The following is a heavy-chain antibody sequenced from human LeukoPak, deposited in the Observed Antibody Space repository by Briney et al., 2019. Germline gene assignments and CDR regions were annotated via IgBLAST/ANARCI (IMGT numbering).Heavy chain of an antibody. V-gene: IGHV3-48*01. CDR3: VRDHRWGFDY. D-gene: IGHD4-23*01. Sequence: GGSLRLSCAASGFTFSSYSMNWVRQAPGKGLEWVSYIRTSNPTIYYADSVKGRFTVSRDDAENSLYLQMNSLRVEDTAIYYCVRDHRWGFDYWGQGPLVTVSS. CDR1: GFTFSSYS. CDR2: IRTSNPTI. J-gene: IGHJ4*02.